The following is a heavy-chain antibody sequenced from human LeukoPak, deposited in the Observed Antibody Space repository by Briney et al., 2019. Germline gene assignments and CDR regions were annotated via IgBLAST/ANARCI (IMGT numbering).Heavy chain of an antibody. CDR3: ARARDYGGSHERGWYFDL. CDR1: GFTFSSYA. Sequence: GGSLRLSCAASGFTFSSYAMSWVRQAPGKGLEWVSAISGSGGSTYYADSVKGRFTISRDNSKNTLYLQMNSLRAEDTAVYYCARARDYGGSHERGWYFDLWGRGTLVTVSS. V-gene: IGHV3-23*01. D-gene: IGHD4-23*01. CDR2: ISGSGGST. J-gene: IGHJ2*01.